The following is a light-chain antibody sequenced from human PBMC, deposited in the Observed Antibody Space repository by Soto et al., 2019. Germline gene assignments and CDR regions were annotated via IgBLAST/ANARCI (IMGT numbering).Light chain of an antibody. CDR3: QQYDVWPET. CDR2: GAS. J-gene: IGKJ1*01. CDR1: QNVRSN. V-gene: IGKV3-15*01. Sequence: IVMTQSPAALSVSPGERATLSCRASQNVRSNLAWYQQKPGQAPRLLIYGASTRATGIPARFSGRGSGTEFILTISSLQSEDFAVYYCQQYDVWPETFGQGTKVDI.